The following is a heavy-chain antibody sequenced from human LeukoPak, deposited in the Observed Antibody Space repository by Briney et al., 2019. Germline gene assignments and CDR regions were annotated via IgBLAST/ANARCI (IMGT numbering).Heavy chain of an antibody. D-gene: IGHD2-15*01. V-gene: IGHV3-23*01. CDR3: AKAPVTSCRGAFCYPFDY. Sequence: GGSLRLSCATSGFSFSSYAMSWVRQAPGKGLEWVSAMSSSDDGRYYAASVRGRFTISRDTSRSTLYLQMNSLRAHDAAVYYCAKAPVTSCRGAFCYPFDYWGQGTLVTVSS. CDR2: MSSSDDGR. J-gene: IGHJ4*02. CDR1: GFSFSSYA.